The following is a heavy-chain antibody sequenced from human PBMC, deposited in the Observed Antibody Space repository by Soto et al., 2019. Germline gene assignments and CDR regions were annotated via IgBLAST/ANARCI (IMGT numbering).Heavy chain of an antibody. CDR2: ISYSADKT. CDR3: ARRARTATTNWGAFDI. D-gene: IGHD1-7*01. CDR1: EFTFSNYV. Sequence: EVQLLESGGGLVQPGGSLRLSCAASEFTFSNYVMNWVRQAPGKGLEWVSTISYSADKTFYADSVKGRFTISRDNSRDTLFLQMNSLRADDAAVYYCARRARTATTNWGAFDIWGQGTMVTVSS. V-gene: IGHV3-23*01. J-gene: IGHJ3*02.